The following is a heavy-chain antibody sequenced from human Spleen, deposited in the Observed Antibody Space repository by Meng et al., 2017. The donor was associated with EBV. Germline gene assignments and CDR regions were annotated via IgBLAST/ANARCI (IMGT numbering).Heavy chain of an antibody. CDR1: GGSFSGYY. V-gene: IGHV4-34*02. Sequence: QVKLEQWGAGLLKPAETLSLTCAVYGGSFSGYYWSWIRQSPGKGLEWIGEIHYRGNTKYNPSLKSRVTISGDTSRNQIFLELTSVTAADTAVYYCARDTEAPGTWFDYWGQGTLVTVSS. CDR2: IHYRGNT. J-gene: IGHJ4*02. CDR3: ARDTEAPGTWFDY. D-gene: IGHD6-13*01.